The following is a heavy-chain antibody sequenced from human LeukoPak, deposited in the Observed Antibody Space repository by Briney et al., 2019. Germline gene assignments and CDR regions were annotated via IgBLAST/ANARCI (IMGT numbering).Heavy chain of an antibody. D-gene: IGHD2-2*02. Sequence: PGGSLRLSCAASGFTFSSYAMSWVRQAPGKGLEWVSSISSSSSYIYYADSVKGRFTISRDNAKNSLYLQMNSLRAEDTAVYYCARDLGYCSSTSCYIIDFDYWGQGTLVTVSS. V-gene: IGHV3-21*01. CDR3: ARDLGYCSSTSCYIIDFDY. J-gene: IGHJ4*02. CDR2: ISSSSSYI. CDR1: GFTFSSYA.